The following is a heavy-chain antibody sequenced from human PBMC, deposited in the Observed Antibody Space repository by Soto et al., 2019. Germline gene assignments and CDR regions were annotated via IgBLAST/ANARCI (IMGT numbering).Heavy chain of an antibody. J-gene: IGHJ6*02. Sequence: EVQLVESGGGLVQPGRSLRLSCEVSGFSLSSYSMNWVRQAPGKGLEWVSFVSSSGVTIYYADSVKGRFTISRDTANNSLYLQMDCLRDEDTAVYYCARDSRFSSGEDYFYYYGMDVWGQGTTVTVSS. CDR2: VSSSGVTI. CDR3: ARDSRFSSGEDYFYYYGMDV. CDR1: GFSLSSYS. D-gene: IGHD3-22*01. V-gene: IGHV3-48*02.